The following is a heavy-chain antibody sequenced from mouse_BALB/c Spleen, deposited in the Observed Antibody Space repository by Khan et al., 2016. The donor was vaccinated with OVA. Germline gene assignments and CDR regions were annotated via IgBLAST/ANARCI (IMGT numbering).Heavy chain of an antibody. CDR2: IYPGSANA. J-gene: IGHJ2*01. V-gene: IGHV1-84*02. CDR1: GYPFTHYY. CDR3: AGGFDF. Sequence: QVQLKQSGPELVKPGASVKISCKASGYPFTHYYINWVKQKPGQGLEWIGWIYPGSANAKYNENFKGKATLTVDTSSTTAFMQLSSLTSEDTAVYVCAGGFDFWGQGTTLTVSS.